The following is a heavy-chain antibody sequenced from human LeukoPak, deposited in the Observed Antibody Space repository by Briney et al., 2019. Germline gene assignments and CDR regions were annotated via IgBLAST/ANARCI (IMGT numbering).Heavy chain of an antibody. CDR3: AKDMCSSTSCSRRAFDI. CDR2: IYSGGST. Sequence: PGGSLRLSCAASEFTVSSNYMSWVRQAPGKGLEWVSVIYSGGSTYYADSVKGRFTISRDNSENTLYLQMNSLRAEDTAVFYCAKDMCSSTSCSRRAFDIWGQGTMVTVSS. J-gene: IGHJ3*02. CDR1: EFTVSSNY. D-gene: IGHD2-2*01. V-gene: IGHV3-53*05.